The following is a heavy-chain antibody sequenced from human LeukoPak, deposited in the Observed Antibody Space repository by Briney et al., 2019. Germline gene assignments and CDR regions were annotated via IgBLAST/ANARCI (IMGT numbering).Heavy chain of an antibody. D-gene: IGHD4-11*01. V-gene: IGHV1-69*06. J-gene: IGHJ4*02. CDR2: IIPIFGTA. Sequence: GASVKVSCKASGGTFSSYAISWVRQAPGQGLEWMGGIIPIFGTANYAQKFQGRVTITADKSTSTAYMELSSLRSEDTAVYYCARMNDYSNRALDYWGQGTLVTVSS. CDR3: ARMNDYSNRALDY. CDR1: GGTFSSYA.